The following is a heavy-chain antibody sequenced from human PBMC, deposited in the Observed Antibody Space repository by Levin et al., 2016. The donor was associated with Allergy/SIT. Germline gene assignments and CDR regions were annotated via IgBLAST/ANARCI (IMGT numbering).Heavy chain of an antibody. Sequence: SETLSLSCTVSGDSISDFFWTWIRQPPGKGLEWIGYIYYDGSTNYNPSPKSRATISRDTSENRIFLRLTSVTAADTAVYYCAREGVGQRPLDYWGQGTLVSVSS. CDR1: GDSISDFF. CDR3: AREGVGQRPLDY. V-gene: IGHV4-59*01. D-gene: IGHD6-25*01. CDR2: IYYDGST. J-gene: IGHJ4*02.